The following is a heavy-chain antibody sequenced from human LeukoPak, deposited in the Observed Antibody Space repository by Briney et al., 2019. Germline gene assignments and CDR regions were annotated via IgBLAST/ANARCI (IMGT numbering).Heavy chain of an antibody. V-gene: IGHV3-49*03. D-gene: IGHD5-24*01. CDR2: IRSKAYGGAT. CDR1: GCTFGDYA. Sequence: GGSLRLSCTASGCTFGDYAMSWFRQAPGKGLEWVGFIRSKAYGGATEYAASVKGRFTISRDDSKSIAYLQMNSLKTEDTAVYYCTRDGGDGCNYSWGQGTLVTVSS. J-gene: IGHJ4*02. CDR3: TRDGGDGCNYS.